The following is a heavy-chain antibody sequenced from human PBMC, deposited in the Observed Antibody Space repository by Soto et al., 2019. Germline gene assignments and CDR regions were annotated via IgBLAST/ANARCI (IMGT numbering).Heavy chain of an antibody. CDR2: IIPIFGTA. D-gene: IGHD3-10*01. CDR1: GGTFSSYA. V-gene: IGHV1-69*13. CDR3: ASHPSYGSGSYPDNYYYYYGMDV. J-gene: IGHJ6*02. Sequence: SVKVSCKASGGTFSSYAISWVRQAPGQGLEWMGGIIPIFGTANYAQKFQGRVTITADESTSTAYMELSSLRSEDTAVYYCASHPSYGSGSYPDNYYYYYGMDVWGQGTTVTVSS.